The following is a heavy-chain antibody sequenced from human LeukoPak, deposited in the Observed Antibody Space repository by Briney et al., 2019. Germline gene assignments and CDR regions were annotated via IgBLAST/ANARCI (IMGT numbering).Heavy chain of an antibody. J-gene: IGHJ4*02. CDR1: GFTFSSYA. CDR2: ISGSGGST. D-gene: IGHD3-22*01. V-gene: IGHV3-23*01. Sequence: GGSLRLSCAASGFTFSSYAMSWVRQAPGKGLEWVSAISGSGGSTYYADSVKGRFTVSRDNSKNTLYLQMNSLRAEDTAVYYCAKTLSSGYYYFDYWGQGTLVTVSS. CDR3: AKTLSSGYYYFDY.